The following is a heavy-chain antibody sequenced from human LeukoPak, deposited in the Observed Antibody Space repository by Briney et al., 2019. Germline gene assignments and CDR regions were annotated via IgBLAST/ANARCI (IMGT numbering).Heavy chain of an antibody. V-gene: IGHV1-69*05. D-gene: IGHD1-14*01. Sequence: GASVKVSCKASGGTFSSYAISWVRQAPGQGLEWMGGIIPIFGTANYAQKFQGRVTITTDESTSTAYMELSSLRSEDTAVYYCARFRGVITSNNWFDPWGQGILVTVS. J-gene: IGHJ5*02. CDR3: ARFRGVITSNNWFDP. CDR2: IIPIFGTA. CDR1: GGTFSSYA.